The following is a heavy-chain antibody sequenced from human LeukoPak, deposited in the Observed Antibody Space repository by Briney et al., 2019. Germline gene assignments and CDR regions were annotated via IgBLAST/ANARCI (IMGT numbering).Heavy chain of an antibody. CDR1: GFTVSSNY. J-gene: IGHJ4*02. Sequence: GSLRLSCAASGFTVSSNYMSWVRQAPGKGLEWVSTISGSGGSTYYADSVKGRFTISRDSSKNTLYLLMNSLRAEDTAVYYCAKGSGVAAVVPVAYYWGQGTLVTVSS. D-gene: IGHD4-23*01. V-gene: IGHV3-23*01. CDR3: AKGSGVAAVVPVAYY. CDR2: ISGSGGST.